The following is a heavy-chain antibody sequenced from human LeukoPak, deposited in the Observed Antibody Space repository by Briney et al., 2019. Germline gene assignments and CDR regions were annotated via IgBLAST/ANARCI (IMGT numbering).Heavy chain of an antibody. J-gene: IGHJ6*03. V-gene: IGHV1-2*02. Sequence: ASVKVSCKASGYTFTGYYMHWVRQAPGQGLEWMAWINPNSGVTKYAQKFQGRVTMTRDTSISTAYMELSSLRSEDTAVYYCARGPVVVTAIPPYYYYYMDVWGKGTTVTISS. CDR2: INPNSGVT. CDR1: GYTFTGYY. CDR3: ARGPVVVTAIPPYYYYYMDV. D-gene: IGHD2-21*02.